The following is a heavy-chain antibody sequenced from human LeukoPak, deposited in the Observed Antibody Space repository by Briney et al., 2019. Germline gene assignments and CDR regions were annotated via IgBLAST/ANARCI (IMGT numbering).Heavy chain of an antibody. J-gene: IGHJ3*02. CDR1: GGSISSSSCY. V-gene: IGHV4-39*01. Sequence: PSETLSLTCTVSGGSISSSSCYWGGIRQPPGKGLEWRGSVYYSGSTYYNPSLKSRATISVHTSKYQFSPKLSSATAADTAAYYCARLSCSSTSCFHTFDIWGQGTMVTVSS. D-gene: IGHD2-2*01. CDR3: ARLSCSSTSCFHTFDI. CDR2: VYYSGST.